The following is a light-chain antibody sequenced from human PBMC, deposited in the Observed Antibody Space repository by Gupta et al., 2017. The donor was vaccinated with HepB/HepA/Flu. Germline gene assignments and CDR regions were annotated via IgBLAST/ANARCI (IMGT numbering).Light chain of an antibody. CDR1: TGAVTSGYY. Sequence: QTVVTQEPSLTVSPGGTGTLTCASSTGAVTSGYYPNGFPQKPGQDHRALIYSTSNKHAGTPARFSGSRIGGKAALTLSVVQPEDEDDYYCRLYYGAARVFGGGTKLTVL. CDR2: STS. CDR3: RLYYGAARV. J-gene: IGLJ3*02. V-gene: IGLV7-43*01.